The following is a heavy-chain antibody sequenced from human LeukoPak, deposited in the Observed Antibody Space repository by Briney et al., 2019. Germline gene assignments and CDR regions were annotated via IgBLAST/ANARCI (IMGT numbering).Heavy chain of an antibody. J-gene: IGHJ2*01. CDR3: ARGRYSSSWRYWYFDL. D-gene: IGHD6-13*01. CDR1: GGSFSGYY. CDR2: ISHRGST. Sequence: SETLSLTCAVYGGSFSGYYWSWIRQPPGKGLEWIGEISHRGSTNYNPSLKSRVTISVDTSKNQFSLKLSSVTAADTAVYYCARGRYSSSWRYWYFDLWGRGTLVTVSS. V-gene: IGHV4-34*01.